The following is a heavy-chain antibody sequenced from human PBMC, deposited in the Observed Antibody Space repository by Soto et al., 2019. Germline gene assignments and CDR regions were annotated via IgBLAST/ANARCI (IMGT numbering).Heavy chain of an antibody. CDR2: ISSSSSTI. V-gene: IGHV3-48*01. CDR3: ARVLWDWLRERNYFDY. D-gene: IGHD5-12*01. J-gene: IGHJ4*02. Sequence: EVQLVESGGGLVQPGGSLRLSCAASGFTFSSYSMNWVRQAPGKGLEWVSYISSSSSTIYYADSVKGRFTISRDNAKNSLYLQMNSLRAEDTAVYYCARVLWDWLRERNYFDYWGQGTLVTVSS. CDR1: GFTFSSYS.